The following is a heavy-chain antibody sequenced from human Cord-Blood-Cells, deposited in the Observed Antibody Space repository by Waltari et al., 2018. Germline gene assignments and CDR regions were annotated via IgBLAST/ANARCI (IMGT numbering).Heavy chain of an antibody. CDR1: GFTFSSYA. CDR2: ISYDGSNK. V-gene: IGHV3-30-3*01. CDR3: ARDRWGSGRGPYYFDY. Sequence: QVQLVESGGGVVQPGRSLRLSCAASGFTFSSYAMHWVRQAPGKGLEWVAVISYDGSNKYYADSVKGRFTISRDNSKNTLYLQMNGLRAEDTAVYYCARDRWGSGRGPYYFDYWGQGTLVTVSS. D-gene: IGHD3-10*01. J-gene: IGHJ4*02.